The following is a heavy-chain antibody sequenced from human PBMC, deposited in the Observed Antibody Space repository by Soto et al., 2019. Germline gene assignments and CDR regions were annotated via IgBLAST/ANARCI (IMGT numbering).Heavy chain of an antibody. V-gene: IGHV3-48*02. CDR3: AKGAAVTTWEYFQH. CDR2: ISSGSITI. CDR1: GFTFSTYS. J-gene: IGHJ1*01. D-gene: IGHD4-17*01. Sequence: EVQLVESGGGLVQPGGSLRLSCAASGFTFSTYSMNWVRQAPGKGLEWISYISSGSITIYYADSVKGRFTISRDNAKNSLYLQMNSLRDEDTAVYYCAKGAAVTTWEYFQHWGQDTLVTVSS.